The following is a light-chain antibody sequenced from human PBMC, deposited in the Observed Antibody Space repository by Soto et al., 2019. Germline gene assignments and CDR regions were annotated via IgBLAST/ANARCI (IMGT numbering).Light chain of an antibody. V-gene: IGLV1-44*01. CDR1: TSNIGSNT. J-gene: IGLJ2*01. Sequence: QSALTQSPSASGTPGQRVTISCFGSTSNIGSNTVSWYQQLPGTAPKLLIYGNNQRPSGVPDRFSVSESGTSASLAISGLQSDEEADYYCAAWDDRLNGVVFGGGTKLTVL. CDR3: AAWDDRLNGVV. CDR2: GNN.